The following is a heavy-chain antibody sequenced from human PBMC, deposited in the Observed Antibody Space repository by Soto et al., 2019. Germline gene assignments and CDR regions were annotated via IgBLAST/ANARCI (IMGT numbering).Heavy chain of an antibody. D-gene: IGHD1-26*01. CDR2: ISANNGNR. Sequence: QVQLVQSGAEVKKPGASVKVSCKASGYTFTSYGISWVRQAPGQGLEWMGWISANNGNRNYAQKIQGRVRMTTDTSTSTAYMEFRRLRSEDTAVYYCARDRGSYALDYWSQGTLVTVSS. J-gene: IGHJ4*02. CDR1: GYTFTSYG. CDR3: ARDRGSYALDY. V-gene: IGHV1-18*01.